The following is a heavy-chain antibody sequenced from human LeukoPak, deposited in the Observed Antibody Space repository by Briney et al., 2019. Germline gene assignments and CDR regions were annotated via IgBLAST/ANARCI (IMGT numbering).Heavy chain of an antibody. CDR3: AREFSWVYFDY. Sequence: ASVKVSCKASGGTFSSYAISWVRQAPGQGLEWMGRIIPIFGTANYAQKFQGRVTITTDVSTSTAYMELSSLRSEDTAVYYCAREFSWVYFDYWGQGTLVTVSS. CDR1: GGTFSSYA. CDR2: IIPIFGTA. D-gene: IGHD1-26*01. V-gene: IGHV1-69*05. J-gene: IGHJ4*02.